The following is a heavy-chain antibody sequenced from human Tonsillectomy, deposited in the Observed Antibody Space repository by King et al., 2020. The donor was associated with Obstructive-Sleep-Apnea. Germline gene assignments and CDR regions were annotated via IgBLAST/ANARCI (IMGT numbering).Heavy chain of an antibody. CDR2: IDTDSDT. Sequence: VQLVESGGGLVQPGGSLRLSCAASGFTFSSYEMHWVRQAKGKGLEWVSSIDTDSDTDVLGAVKCRFTISRENAKNSVYLQMNSLRAGDTAVYYCARGAYYFGSGSYYNYGMDVWGQGTTVTVSS. J-gene: IGHJ6*02. CDR1: GFTFSSYE. V-gene: IGHV3-13*01. CDR3: ARGAYYFGSGSYYNYGMDV. D-gene: IGHD3-10*01.